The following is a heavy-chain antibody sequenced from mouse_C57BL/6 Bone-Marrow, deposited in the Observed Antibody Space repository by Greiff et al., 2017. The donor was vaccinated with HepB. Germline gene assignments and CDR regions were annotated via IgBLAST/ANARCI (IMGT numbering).Heavy chain of an antibody. V-gene: IGHV1-15*01. Sequence: QVQLQQQSGAELVRPGASVTLSCKASGYTFTDYEMHWVKQTPVHGLEWIGAIDPETGGTAYNQKFKGKAILTADKSSSTAYMELRSLTSEDSAVYYCTRHGDGYYVHFDYWGQGTTLTVSS. CDR3: TRHGDGYYVHFDY. CDR2: IDPETGGT. D-gene: IGHD2-3*01. J-gene: IGHJ2*01. CDR1: GYTFTDYE.